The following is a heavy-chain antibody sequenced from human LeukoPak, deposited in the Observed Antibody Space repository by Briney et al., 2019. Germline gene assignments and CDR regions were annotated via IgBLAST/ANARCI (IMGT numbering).Heavy chain of an antibody. CDR1: GFTFNNYE. Sequence: GGSLRLSCAASGFTFNNYEVNWFRQAPGKGLEWVAQVNQDGSEAHYADSVKARFTISRDNAKSSVSLQMNSLRAEDTAVYYCVRDGGVSGYDLLDYWGQGTLVTVSS. CDR2: VNQDGSEA. CDR3: VRDGGVSGYDLLDY. V-gene: IGHV3-7*01. J-gene: IGHJ4*02. D-gene: IGHD5-12*01.